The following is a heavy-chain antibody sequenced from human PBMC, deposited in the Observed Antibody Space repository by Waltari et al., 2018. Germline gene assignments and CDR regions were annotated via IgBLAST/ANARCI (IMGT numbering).Heavy chain of an antibody. CDR2: ISYDGSNK. V-gene: IGHV3-30*18. Sequence: QVQLVESGGGVVQPGRSLRLSCAASGFTFSSYGMHWVRQAPGKGLEWVAVISYDGSNKYYADSVKGRFTISRDNSKNTLYLQMNSLRAEDTAVYYCAKERRTYYYGSGSLDYWGQGTLVTVSS. J-gene: IGHJ4*02. CDR1: GFTFSSYG. CDR3: AKERRTYYYGSGSLDY. D-gene: IGHD3-10*01.